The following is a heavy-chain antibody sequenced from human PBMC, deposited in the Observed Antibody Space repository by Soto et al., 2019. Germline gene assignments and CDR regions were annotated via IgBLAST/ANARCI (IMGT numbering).Heavy chain of an antibody. J-gene: IGHJ3*02. V-gene: IGHV4-39*01. D-gene: IGHD6-13*01. CDR3: ARHQAAGSEAFDI. CDR1: GGSISSSSYY. Sequence: QLQLQESGPGLVKPSETLSLTCTVSGGSISSSSYYWGWIRQPPGKGLVWIGSIYYSGSTYYNPSLKSRVTISVDTSKNQFSLKLSSVTAADTAVYYCARHQAAGSEAFDIWGQGTMVTVSS. CDR2: IYYSGST.